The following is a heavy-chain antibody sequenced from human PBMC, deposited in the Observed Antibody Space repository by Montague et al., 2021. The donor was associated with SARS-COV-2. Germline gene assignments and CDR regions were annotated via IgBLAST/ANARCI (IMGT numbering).Heavy chain of an antibody. D-gene: IGHD3-22*01. CDR3: ARGRIEVSMIVVVLTGASYYMDV. CDR1: GGSFSGYY. V-gene: IGHV4-34*01. CDR2: INHSGTT. J-gene: IGHJ6*03. Sequence: SETLSLTCAVYGGSFSGYYWTWIRQSPGKGLEWIAEINHSGTTNYNFNPPLRSRVTISVDTSKNQFSLKLHSVTAADTAVYYCARGRIEVSMIVVVLTGASYYMDVWGKGTTVTVSS.